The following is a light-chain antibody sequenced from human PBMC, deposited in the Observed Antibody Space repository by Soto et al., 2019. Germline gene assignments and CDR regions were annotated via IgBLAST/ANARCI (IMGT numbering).Light chain of an antibody. V-gene: IGKV1-9*01. CDR2: CAF. CDR1: QGINSF. J-gene: IGKJ3*01. CDR3: QQLNSFPIP. Sequence: IQLTPSPYSLSSSVGEKVTNTCRASQGINSFFDWYQQKPGKAPKLLNYCAFTLQSGVPSRFNGSGSGTDFTLTIGSLQPEDFATYYCQQLNSFPIPFGPGTKVDIK.